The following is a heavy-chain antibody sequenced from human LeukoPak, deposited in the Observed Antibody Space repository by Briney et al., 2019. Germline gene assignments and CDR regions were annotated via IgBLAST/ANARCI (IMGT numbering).Heavy chain of an antibody. V-gene: IGHV3-23*01. J-gene: IGHJ4*02. D-gene: IGHD5-18*01. Sequence: PGGSLRLSCAASGFTFSSYAMSWVRQAPGKGLEWVSAISGSGGSTYYADSVKGRFTISRDNSKNTLYLQMNSLRAEDTAVYYCAKDSTAGVDTAMAAKDYWGQGTLVTVSS. CDR3: AKDSTAGVDTAMAAKDY. CDR2: ISGSGGST. CDR1: GFTFSSYA.